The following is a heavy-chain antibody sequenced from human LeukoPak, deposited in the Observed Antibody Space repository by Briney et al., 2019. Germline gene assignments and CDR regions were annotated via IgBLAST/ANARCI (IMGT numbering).Heavy chain of an antibody. CDR3: ARGFYYYGLDV. CDR1: GYTFTRSD. V-gene: IGHV1-8*01. CDR2: MNPNNGNT. Sequence: ASVKVSCKASGYTFTRSDINWVRQAPGQGLECLGWMNPNNGNTGYAQKFQGRVTMTRSTSIDTAYMELNTLTSDDTAAYYCARGFYYYGLDVWGQGTTVTVSS. J-gene: IGHJ6*02.